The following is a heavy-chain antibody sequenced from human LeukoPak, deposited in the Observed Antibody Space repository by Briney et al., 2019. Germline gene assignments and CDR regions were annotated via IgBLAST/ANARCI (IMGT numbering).Heavy chain of an antibody. Sequence: PSETLSLTCTVSGYSISSGYYWGWIRQPPGKGLEWIGSIYHSGNTYYNPSLKSRVTISVDTSKNQFSLKLSSVTAADMAVYYCARAPKGCSSTSCYRGHMDVWGKGTTVTVSS. J-gene: IGHJ6*03. V-gene: IGHV4-38-2*02. CDR3: ARAPKGCSSTSCYRGHMDV. D-gene: IGHD2-2*01. CDR2: IYHSGNT. CDR1: GYSISSGYY.